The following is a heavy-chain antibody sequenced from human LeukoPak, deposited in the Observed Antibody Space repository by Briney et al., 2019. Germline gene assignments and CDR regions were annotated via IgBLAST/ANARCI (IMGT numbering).Heavy chain of an antibody. J-gene: IGHJ4*02. D-gene: IGHD3-22*01. Sequence: ASVKASCKASGYTFTSYGITWVRQAPGQGLEWMGWISAYNGKTDYAQKLLDRVTMTTDTSTSTAYMELRGLRSDDTAVYYCARSYYYGSSGYEEDFDYWGQGTLLTVSS. V-gene: IGHV1-18*01. CDR3: ARSYYYGSSGYEEDFDY. CDR1: GYTFTSYG. CDR2: ISAYNGKT.